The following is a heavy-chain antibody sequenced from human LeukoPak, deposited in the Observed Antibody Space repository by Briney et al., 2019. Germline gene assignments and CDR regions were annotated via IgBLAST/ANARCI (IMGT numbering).Heavy chain of an antibody. V-gene: IGHV3-53*01. D-gene: IGHD3-22*01. J-gene: IGHJ3*02. CDR3: ARLRGYHYADAFDI. CDR2: IYSGAST. CDR1: GFSVSNNY. Sequence: GGSLRLSCAASGFSVSNNYMSWVRQAPGKGLEWVSVIYSGASTYHADSVKGRFTISRDNSKNTLHLQMNNLRAEDTAVYYCARLRGYHYADAFDIWGQVTVVTVSS.